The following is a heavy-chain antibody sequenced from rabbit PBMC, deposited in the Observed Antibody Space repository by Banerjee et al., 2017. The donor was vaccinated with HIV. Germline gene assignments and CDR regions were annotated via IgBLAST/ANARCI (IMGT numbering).Heavy chain of an antibody. J-gene: IGHJ4*01. V-gene: IGHV1S40*01. CDR2: MHAGSGST. CDR3: ASAGSSDYANL. D-gene: IGHD8-1*01. Sequence: QSLEESGGDLVKPGGTLTLTCTASGFSFSTSYYMCWVRQAPGKGLEWIAHMHAGSGSTYYASWAKGRFTGSKTSSTTVTLQMTSLTAADTATYFCASAGSSDYANLWGQGTLVTVS. CDR1: GFSFSTSYY.